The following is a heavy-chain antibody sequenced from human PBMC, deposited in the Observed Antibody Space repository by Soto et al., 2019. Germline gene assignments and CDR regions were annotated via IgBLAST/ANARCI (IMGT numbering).Heavy chain of an antibody. CDR3: AREGAGYYDSFGFDY. Sequence: PSETLSLTCAVSGGSISSSNWWSWVRQPPGKGLEWIGEIYHSGSTNYNPSLKSRVTMSVDKSKNQFSLKLSSVTAADTAVYYCAREGAGYYDSFGFDYWGQATLVTVSS. D-gene: IGHD3-22*01. V-gene: IGHV4-4*02. CDR1: GGSISSSNW. J-gene: IGHJ4*02. CDR2: IYHSGST.